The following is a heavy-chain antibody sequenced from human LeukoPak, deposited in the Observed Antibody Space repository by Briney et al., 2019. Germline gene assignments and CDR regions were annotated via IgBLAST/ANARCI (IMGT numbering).Heavy chain of an antibody. CDR3: ARDRGDGYNFITDY. V-gene: IGHV1-69*13. D-gene: IGHD5-24*01. CDR2: IIPIFGTA. J-gene: IGHJ4*02. CDR1: GGTFATYD. Sequence: SVKVSCKASGGTFATYDISWVRQAPGQGLEWMGGIIPIFGTANYAQKFQGRVTITADESTSTAYMELSSLRSEDTAVYYCARDRGDGYNFITDYWGQRTLVTVSS.